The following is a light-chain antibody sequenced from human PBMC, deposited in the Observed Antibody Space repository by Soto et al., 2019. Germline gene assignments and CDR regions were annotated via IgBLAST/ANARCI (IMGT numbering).Light chain of an antibody. Sequence: EIVLTQSPATLSLSPGESATLSCRASQSVSTYLAWYQQKPGQAPRLLIYDASNRATGIPARFSGSGSGTDFTLTISSLEPEDFAVYYCQQRSNWPPGLTFGGGTKVDIK. CDR1: QSVSTY. CDR2: DAS. CDR3: QQRSNWPPGLT. V-gene: IGKV3-11*01. J-gene: IGKJ4*01.